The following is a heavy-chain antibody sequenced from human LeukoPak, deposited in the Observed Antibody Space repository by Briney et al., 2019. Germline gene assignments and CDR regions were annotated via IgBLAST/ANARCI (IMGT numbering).Heavy chain of an antibody. J-gene: IGHJ4*02. Sequence: GGSLRLSCAASGFTFSSYGMHWLRQAPGKGLEWVAFIHFDGSTKYSGDSVQGRFTISRDNSRNILYLQMNNLRPEDTAFYYCAKDQCTRTSCDGYPGYWGQGTLVTVSS. CDR1: GFTFSSYG. CDR2: IHFDGSTK. D-gene: IGHD2-2*01. CDR3: AKDQCTRTSCDGYPGY. V-gene: IGHV3-30*02.